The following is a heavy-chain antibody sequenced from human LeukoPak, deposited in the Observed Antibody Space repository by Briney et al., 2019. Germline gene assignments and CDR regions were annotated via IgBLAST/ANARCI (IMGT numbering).Heavy chain of an antibody. V-gene: IGHV3-72*01. D-gene: IGHD2-8*01. CDR1: GFTFSDYY. CDR3: AREGSNGGYDY. Sequence: GGSLRLSCVASGFTFSDYYMDWVLQAPGKGLEWVGRIRNKANSYTTEYAASVKGRFTISRDNSKNTLYVQLNSLRAEDTAVYYCAREGSNGGYDYWGQGTLVTVAS. J-gene: IGHJ4*02. CDR2: IRNKANSYTT.